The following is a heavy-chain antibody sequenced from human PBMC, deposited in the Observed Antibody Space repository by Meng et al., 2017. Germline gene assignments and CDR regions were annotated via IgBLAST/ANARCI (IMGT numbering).Heavy chain of an antibody. Sequence: QAQLLQTCASCAPPRSSVNVSCNASHRTFISYAISWVRQVTGQGLQWMGESIHIFGAANYAQKFQGRVTITADESTSTAYMELSSLRYEDTAVYYGARDYGDYAWIGKRWFDPWGQGALVTVSS. D-gene: IGHD4-17*01. J-gene: IGHJ5*02. CDR2: SIHIFGAA. CDR1: HRTFISYA. V-gene: IGHV1-69*01. CDR3: ARDYGDYAWIGKRWFDP.